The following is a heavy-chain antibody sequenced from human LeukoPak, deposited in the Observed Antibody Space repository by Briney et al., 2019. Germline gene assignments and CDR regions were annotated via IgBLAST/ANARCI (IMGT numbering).Heavy chain of an antibody. V-gene: IGHV1-2*02. CDR1: GYTFTGYY. CDR3: AGESSIAARHQYNWFDP. Sequence: ASVKVSCKASGYTFTGYYMHWVRQAPGQGLEWMGWINPNSGGTYYAQKFQGRVTMTRDTSISTAYMELSRLRSDDTAVYYCAGESSIAARHQYNWFDPWGQGTLVTVSS. D-gene: IGHD6-6*01. CDR2: INPNSGGT. J-gene: IGHJ5*02.